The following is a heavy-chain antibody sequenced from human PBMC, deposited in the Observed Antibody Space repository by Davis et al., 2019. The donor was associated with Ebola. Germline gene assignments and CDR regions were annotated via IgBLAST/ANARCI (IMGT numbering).Heavy chain of an antibody. V-gene: IGHV3-7*01. J-gene: IGHJ4*02. D-gene: IGHD4-17*01. CDR3: AKSGWGSHDYGAKSD. CDR1: GFTFSSYA. Sequence: PGGSLRLSCVVSGFTFSSYAMSWVRQPSGKALEWVANIKQDGTEKYYVDSVKGRFTISRDNAKNSLYLQMNSLRAEDTAVYYCAKSGWGSHDYGAKSDWGQGTLVTVSS. CDR2: IKQDGTEK.